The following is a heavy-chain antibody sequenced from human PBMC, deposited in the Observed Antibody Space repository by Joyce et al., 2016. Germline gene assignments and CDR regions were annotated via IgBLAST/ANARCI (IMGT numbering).Heavy chain of an antibody. CDR1: GYTFTGYY. CDR2: INPNNGDT. D-gene: IGHD3/OR15-3a*01. V-gene: IGHV1-2*04. CDR3: ARDSADRTYDFWSGYYFDF. Sequence: QVQLVQSGAEVGKPGASVKVSCKAFGYTFTGYYIHWVRQAPGQGLEGMGWINPNNGDTYYAKKFQAWVTMTRDTSISAAYMELNKLRSDDTAVFYCARDSADRTYDFWSGYYFDFWGQGTLVTVSS. J-gene: IGHJ4*02.